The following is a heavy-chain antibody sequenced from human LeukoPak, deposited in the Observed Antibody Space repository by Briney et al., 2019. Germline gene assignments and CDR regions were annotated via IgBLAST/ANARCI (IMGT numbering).Heavy chain of an antibody. CDR2: LCYSGNS. D-gene: IGHD3-10*01. CDR3: ARDRRGYGSGSSPYYFDH. CDR1: GGSIRISSYC. V-gene: IGHV4-39*02. J-gene: IGHJ4*02. Sequence: PSETLSLTCTVSGGSIRISSYCWDWIRQPPGKGLEWIGSLCYSGNSYYNLPLKSRVTISVDTSENQCSLNLRSVTAADTAVYFCARDRRGYGSGSSPYYFDHWGQGSLVTVSS.